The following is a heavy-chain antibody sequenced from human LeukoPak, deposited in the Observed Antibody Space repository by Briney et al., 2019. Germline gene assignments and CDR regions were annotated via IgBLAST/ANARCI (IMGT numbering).Heavy chain of an antibody. D-gene: IGHD2-15*01. V-gene: IGHV3-21*06. CDR1: GFTFSSYN. CDR3: ARHRRVVVGRAYFDY. J-gene: IGHJ4*02. CDR2: ITSSSSYI. Sequence: GGSLRLSCAASGFTFSSYNMNWVRQAPGKGLEWVSSITSSSSYIYYADSVKGRFTISRDNAKNSLYLQMDSLRVEDTAVYYCARHRRVVVGRAYFDYWGQGTLVTVSS.